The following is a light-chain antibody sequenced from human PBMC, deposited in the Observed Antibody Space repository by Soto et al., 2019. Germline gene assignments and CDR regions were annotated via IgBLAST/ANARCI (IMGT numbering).Light chain of an antibody. J-gene: IGKJ2*01. CDR2: AAS. CDR3: QQSHGIPYT. CDR1: QTITGY. V-gene: IGKV1-39*01. Sequence: DIQMTQSPSSLSASVGDRVTITCRASQTITGYLNWYQQRPGKAPKLLIYAASSLQSGVPSRFSSSGSGTDFTLTINSLQPEDFATYYCQQSHGIPYTFGQGTKLEIK.